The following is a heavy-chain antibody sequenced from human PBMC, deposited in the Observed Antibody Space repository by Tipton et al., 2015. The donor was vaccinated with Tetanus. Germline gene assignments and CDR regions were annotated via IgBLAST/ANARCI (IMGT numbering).Heavy chain of an antibody. CDR1: GFTVSSNY. V-gene: IGHV3-53*01. CDR3: AREAYYYDSSGYNNYFDY. D-gene: IGHD3-22*01. Sequence: SLRLSCAASGFTVSSNYMSWARQAPGKGLEWVSVIYSDGSTYYADSVKGRFTISRDNSKNTLYLQMNSLRAEDTAVYYCAREAYYYDSSGYNNYFDYWGQGTLVTVSS. CDR2: IYSDGST. J-gene: IGHJ4*02.